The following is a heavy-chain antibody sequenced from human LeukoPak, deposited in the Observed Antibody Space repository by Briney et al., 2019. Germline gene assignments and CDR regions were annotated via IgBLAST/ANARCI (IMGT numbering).Heavy chain of an antibody. CDR1: GFTFSSYS. D-gene: IGHD4-11*01. Sequence: PGGSLRLSCAASGFTFSSYSMNWVRQAPGKGLEWVSSISSSSSYIYYADSVKGRFTISRDNAKNSLYLQMNSLRAEDTAVYYCARDGPGRATVTLYYYYYGMDVWGQGTTVTVSS. CDR3: ARDGPGRATVTLYYYYYGMDV. V-gene: IGHV3-21*01. J-gene: IGHJ6*02. CDR2: ISSSSSYI.